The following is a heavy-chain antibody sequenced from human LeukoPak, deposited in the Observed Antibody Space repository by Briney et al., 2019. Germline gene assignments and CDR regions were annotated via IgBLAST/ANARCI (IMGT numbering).Heavy chain of an antibody. CDR1: GFTFSSYA. D-gene: IGHD5-18*01. CDR2: ISGGGGST. V-gene: IGHV3-23*01. CDR3: AKFFSKGGYSYGYMGYYMDV. Sequence: GGSLRLSCAASGFTFSSYAMSWVRQAPGKGLEWVSAISGGGGSTYYADSVKGRFTISRDNSKNTLYLQMNSLRAEDTAVYYCAKFFSKGGYSYGYMGYYMDVWGKGTTVTVSS. J-gene: IGHJ6*03.